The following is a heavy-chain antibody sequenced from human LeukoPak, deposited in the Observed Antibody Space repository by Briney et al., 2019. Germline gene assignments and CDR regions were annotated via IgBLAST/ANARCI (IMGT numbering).Heavy chain of an antibody. CDR3: ARAATVTVFDY. V-gene: IGHV3-23*01. J-gene: IGHJ4*02. CDR2: ISGTGGST. Sequence: GGSLRLSXAASGFTFSNYAMNWVRQAPGKGLEWVSLISGTGGSTYYVDSVKGRFTISRDNSKNTLYVQMNNLRADDTAVYYCARAATVTVFDYWGQGTLVTVSS. D-gene: IGHD4-17*01. CDR1: GFTFSNYA.